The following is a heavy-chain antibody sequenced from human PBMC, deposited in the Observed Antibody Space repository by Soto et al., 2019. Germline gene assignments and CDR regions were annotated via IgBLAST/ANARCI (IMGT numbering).Heavy chain of an antibody. J-gene: IGHJ5*02. Sequence: GESLKISCKGSGYSFTSYCIGWVRQMPGKGLEWMGIIYPGDSDTRYSPSFQGQVTISADKSISTAYLQWSSLKASDTAMYYCAHTVVSSSSVGWFDPWGQGTLVTVSS. D-gene: IGHD6-6*01. CDR3: AHTVVSSSSVGWFDP. V-gene: IGHV5-51*01. CDR1: GYSFTSYC. CDR2: IYPGDSDT.